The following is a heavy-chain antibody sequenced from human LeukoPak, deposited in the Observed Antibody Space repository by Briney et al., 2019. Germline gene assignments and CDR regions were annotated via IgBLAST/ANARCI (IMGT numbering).Heavy chain of an antibody. J-gene: IGHJ4*03. Sequence: GGSLRLSCAASGFTVSSIHMVWVRQAPGKGLEWVSVTYTGGNSYYADSVKGRFIISRDISKNTLYLQMNSPRAEDTAEYYCAKDSNGWYQRGSNYFDYWGQGTTVTVSS. CDR3: AKDSNGWYQRGSNYFDY. CDR1: GFTVSSIH. CDR2: TYTGGNS. D-gene: IGHD6-19*01. V-gene: IGHV3-53*01.